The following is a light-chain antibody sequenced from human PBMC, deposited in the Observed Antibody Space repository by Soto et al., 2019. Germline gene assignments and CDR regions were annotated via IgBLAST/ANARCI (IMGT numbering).Light chain of an antibody. Sequence: EIVMTQSPATLSVSPGERATLSCRASQSVSSNLAWYQQKPGQAPRLLIDGASTRVTGIPARFSGSGSGTEFTLTIGSLQSEDFAVYSCQQYNTWPRSFGGGTKVEI. V-gene: IGKV3-15*01. CDR3: QQYNTWPRS. J-gene: IGKJ4*01. CDR1: QSVSSN. CDR2: GAS.